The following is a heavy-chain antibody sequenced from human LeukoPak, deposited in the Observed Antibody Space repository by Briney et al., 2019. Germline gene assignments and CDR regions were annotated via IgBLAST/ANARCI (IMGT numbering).Heavy chain of an antibody. Sequence: SQTLSLTCTVSGGSISSGGYYWSWIRQPPGKGLEWIGYIYHSGSTYYNPSLKSRVTISVDRSKNQFSLKLSSVTAADTAVYYCARKSNLNWFDPWGQGTLVTVSS. J-gene: IGHJ5*02. CDR2: IYHSGST. D-gene: IGHD1-14*01. CDR3: ARKSNLNWFDP. V-gene: IGHV4-30-2*01. CDR1: GGSISSGGYY.